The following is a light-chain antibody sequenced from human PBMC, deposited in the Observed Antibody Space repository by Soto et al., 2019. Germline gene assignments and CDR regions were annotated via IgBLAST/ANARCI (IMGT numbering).Light chain of an antibody. CDR1: QSINKY. V-gene: IGKV1-39*01. J-gene: IGKJ4*01. CDR3: QQSFDTPLS. CDR2: AAS. Sequence: DIPMTQSPSSLSASVGDRVTISCRASQSINKYLNWYQQKPGNVPTLLIYAASTLQGGVPSRFNGSGFGTDFTVTISNLQPEDSATYYCQQSFDTPLSFGGGTKVAI.